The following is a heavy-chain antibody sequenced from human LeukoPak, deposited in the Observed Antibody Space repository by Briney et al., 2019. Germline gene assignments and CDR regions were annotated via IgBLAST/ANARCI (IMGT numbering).Heavy chain of an antibody. D-gene: IGHD4-23*01. CDR3: AKDNYGGTDF. V-gene: IGHV3-30*02. Sequence: GGSLRLSCAASGFSFTYSAMHWVRQAPGKGLEWVACIHFDGSDKFYADSVKGRFTISKDNSKNTLYLQMNSLRTEDTAVYYCAKDNYGGTDFWGQGTLVTVSS. CDR2: IHFDGSDK. J-gene: IGHJ4*02. CDR1: GFSFTYSA.